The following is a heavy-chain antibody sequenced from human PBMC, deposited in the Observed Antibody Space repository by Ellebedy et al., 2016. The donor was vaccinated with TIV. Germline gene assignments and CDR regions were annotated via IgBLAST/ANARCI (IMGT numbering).Heavy chain of an antibody. CDR1: GFTFDSYA. V-gene: IGHV3-23*01. J-gene: IGHJ4*02. CDR3: AKTRYGSGWYYFAN. D-gene: IGHD6-19*01. CDR2: ITGGGSNT. Sequence: GESPKISXAASGFTFDSYAMNWVRQAPGKGLEWVSGITGGGSNTYYADSVRGRFTISRDNSRNSLFLQMNSLRVEDTAVYYCAKTRYGSGWYYFANWGQGALVTVSS.